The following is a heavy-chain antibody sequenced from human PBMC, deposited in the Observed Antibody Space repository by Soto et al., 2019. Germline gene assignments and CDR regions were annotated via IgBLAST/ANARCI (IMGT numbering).Heavy chain of an antibody. CDR1: GYTFTSYG. CDR2: ISAYNGNT. CDR3: MYYYDSSGHTGH. J-gene: IGHJ1*01. Sequence: QVQLVQSGAAVKKPGASVKVSCKASGYTFTSYGISWVRQAPGQGLEWMGWISAYNGNTNYAQKLQGRVTMTTDTSTSTAYMELSRLRSADTSVYYCMYYYDSSGHTGHLGQGTLVTVSS. D-gene: IGHD3-22*01. V-gene: IGHV1-18*04.